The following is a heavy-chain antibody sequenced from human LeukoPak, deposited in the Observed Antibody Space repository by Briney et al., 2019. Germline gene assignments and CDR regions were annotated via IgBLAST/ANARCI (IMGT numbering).Heavy chain of an antibody. V-gene: IGHV4-61*02. CDR3: ASLRERSYYARGFDY. J-gene: IGHJ4*02. D-gene: IGHD1-26*01. Sequence: SETLSLTCTVSGGSISSGTFYWSWIRQPAGKGLEWIGRIYSSGSTNYNPSLKSRVTISVDTSKNQFSLKLSSVTAADTAVYYCASLRERSYYARGFDYWGQGTLVTVSS. CDR1: GGSISSGTFY. CDR2: IYSSGST.